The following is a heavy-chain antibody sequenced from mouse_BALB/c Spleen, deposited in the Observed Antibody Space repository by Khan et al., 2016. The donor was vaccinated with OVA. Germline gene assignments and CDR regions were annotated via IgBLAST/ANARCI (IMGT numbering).Heavy chain of an antibody. CDR2: IRYDGDS. D-gene: IGHD3-1*01. V-gene: IGHV3-6*02. CDR1: GYSIISGYF. J-gene: IGHJ3*01. CDR3: ARGGSSGPAWFTY. Sequence: EVQLQESGPGLVKPSQSLSLTCSVTGYSIISGYFWNWIRQFPGNKLEWMGYIRYDGDSNYNPSLKNRISITRDTSKNLFFLKLKSVTPEDIATYYGARGGSSGPAWFTYWGQGTLVTVSA.